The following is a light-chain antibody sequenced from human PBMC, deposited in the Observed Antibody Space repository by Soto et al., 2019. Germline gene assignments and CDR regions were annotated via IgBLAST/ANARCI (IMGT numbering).Light chain of an antibody. Sequence: DIQMTQSPSSLSASVGDRVTITCRTSQGIGNLLAWYQQKPGNAPKLLIYAASTLQSGVPSRFSGSGSGTDFALTISGLQPEDVATYYCQKYNSAPPFTFGPGTKVDIK. CDR1: QGIGNL. CDR3: QKYNSAPPFT. V-gene: IGKV1-27*01. J-gene: IGKJ3*01. CDR2: AAS.